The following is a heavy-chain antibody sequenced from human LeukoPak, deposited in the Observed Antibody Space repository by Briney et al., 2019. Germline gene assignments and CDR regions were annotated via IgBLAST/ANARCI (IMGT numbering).Heavy chain of an antibody. CDR2: INHSGST. CDR3: ARGRSYYDFWSGYYGPNYFDY. V-gene: IGHV4-34*01. Sequence: SETLSLTCAVYGGSFSGYYWSWIRQPPGKGLEWIGEINHSGSTNYNPSLKSRVTISVDTSKNQFSLKLSSVTAADTAVYYCARGRSYYDFWSGYYGPNYFDYWGQGTLVTVSS. D-gene: IGHD3-3*01. J-gene: IGHJ4*02. CDR1: GGSFSGYY.